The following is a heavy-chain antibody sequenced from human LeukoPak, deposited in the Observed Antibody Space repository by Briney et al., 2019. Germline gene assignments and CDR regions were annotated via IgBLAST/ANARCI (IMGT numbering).Heavy chain of an antibody. CDR3: ARGYYDSSGYLTAHFDY. CDR2: INHSGST. Sequence: ASETLSLTCAVYGGSFSGYYWSWIRQPPGKGLEWIGEINHSGSTNYNPSLKSRVTISVDTSKNQFSLKLSSVTAADTAVYYCARGYYDSSGYLTAHFDYWGQGTLVTVSS. D-gene: IGHD3-22*01. V-gene: IGHV4-34*01. CDR1: GGSFSGYY. J-gene: IGHJ4*02.